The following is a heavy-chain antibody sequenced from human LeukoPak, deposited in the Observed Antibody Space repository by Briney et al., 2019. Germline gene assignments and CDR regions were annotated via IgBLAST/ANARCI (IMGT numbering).Heavy chain of an antibody. J-gene: IGHJ4*02. CDR1: GYTFTGYY. Sequence: ASVKVSCKASGYTFTGYYMHLVRQAPGQGLEWMGWINPNSGGTNYAQKFQGRVTMTRDTSISTAYMELSRLRSDDTAVYYCARGPLLWFGANYYFDYWGQGTLVTVSS. D-gene: IGHD3-10*01. V-gene: IGHV1-2*02. CDR2: INPNSGGT. CDR3: ARGPLLWFGANYYFDY.